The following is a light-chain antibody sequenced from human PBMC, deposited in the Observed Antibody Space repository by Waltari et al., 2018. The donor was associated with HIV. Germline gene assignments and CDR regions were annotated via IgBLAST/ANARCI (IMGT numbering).Light chain of an antibody. V-gene: IGKV1-5*03. CDR2: KAS. Sequence: DIQMTQSPSTLSASVGDRVTITCRASQSISSWLAWYQQKPGKAPKLLIYKASNLERGVPSRFSGSGAGTEFTLTINSLQPDDFATYFCQQYNSYWTFGQGTKVEIK. J-gene: IGKJ1*01. CDR1: QSISSW. CDR3: QQYNSYWT.